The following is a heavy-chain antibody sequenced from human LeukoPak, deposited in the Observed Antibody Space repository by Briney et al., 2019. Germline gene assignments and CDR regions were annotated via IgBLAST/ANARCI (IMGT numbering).Heavy chain of an antibody. CDR3: ARHIPGNPYFDY. CDR2: IYYSGTT. CDR1: GGSISSYY. J-gene: IGHJ4*02. V-gene: IGHV4-59*08. D-gene: IGHD2/OR15-2a*01. Sequence: SEALSLTCTVSGGSISSYYWSWIRQPPGKGLEWIGYIYYSGTTNYNPPLKSRVTISVETSKNQFSLKLRSVTAADTAVYYCARHIPGNPYFDYWGQGTLVTVSS.